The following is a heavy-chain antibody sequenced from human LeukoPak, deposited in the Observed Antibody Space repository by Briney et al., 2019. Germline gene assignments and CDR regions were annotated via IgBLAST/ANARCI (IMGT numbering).Heavy chain of an antibody. D-gene: IGHD6-13*01. Sequence: GASVKVSCKASGGTFISYAISWVRQAPGQGLEWMGGIIPIFGTANYAQKFQGRVTITADESTSTAYMELSSLRSEDTAVYYCARDSQYSSSWYVWESGYYYGMDVWGQGTTVTVSS. J-gene: IGHJ6*02. V-gene: IGHV1-69*01. CDR1: GGTFISYA. CDR2: IIPIFGTA. CDR3: ARDSQYSSSWYVWESGYYYGMDV.